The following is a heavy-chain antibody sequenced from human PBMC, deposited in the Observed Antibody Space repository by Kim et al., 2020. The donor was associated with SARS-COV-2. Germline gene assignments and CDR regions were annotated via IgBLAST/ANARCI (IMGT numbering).Heavy chain of an antibody. V-gene: IGHV4-34*01. CDR1: GGSFSGYY. CDR2: INHSGST. J-gene: IGHJ6*02. CDR3: ARVRYYGSGSYYNYYYGMDV. Sequence: SETLSLTCAVYGGSFSGYYWSWIRQPPGKGLEWIGEINHSGSTNYNPSLKSRVTISVDTSKNQFSLKLSSVTAADTAVYYCARVRYYGSGSYYNYYYGMDVWGQGTTVTVSS. D-gene: IGHD3-10*01.